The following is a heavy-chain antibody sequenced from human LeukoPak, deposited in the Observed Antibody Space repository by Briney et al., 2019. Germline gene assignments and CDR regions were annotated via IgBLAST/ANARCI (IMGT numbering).Heavy chain of an antibody. V-gene: IGHV1-24*01. D-gene: IGHD3-16*02. CDR3: ATITFGGVIVSY. Sequence: EASVKVSCKVSGYTLTELSMHWVRQAPGKGLEWMGGFDPEDGETIYAQKFQGRVTMTEDTSTDTAYMELSSLRSEDTAVYYCATITFGGVIVSYWGQGTLVTVSS. J-gene: IGHJ4*02. CDR1: GYTLTELS. CDR2: FDPEDGET.